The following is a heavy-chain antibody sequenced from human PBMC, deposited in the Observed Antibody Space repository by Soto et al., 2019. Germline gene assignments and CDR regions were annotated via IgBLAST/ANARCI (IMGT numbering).Heavy chain of an antibody. V-gene: IGHV3-74*01. CDR1: GFTFSSFW. Sequence: EVQLVESGGGLVQPGGSLRLSCAASGFTFSSFWMHWVRQDPEKGLVWVSHINRDGTSTDYVDSVKGRFAISRDNAGNTLYLQMNSLRVEDTATYYCVRDLYGRDGMWGQGTKVTVSS. J-gene: IGHJ3*01. CDR2: INRDGTST. D-gene: IGHD4-17*01. CDR3: VRDLYGRDGM.